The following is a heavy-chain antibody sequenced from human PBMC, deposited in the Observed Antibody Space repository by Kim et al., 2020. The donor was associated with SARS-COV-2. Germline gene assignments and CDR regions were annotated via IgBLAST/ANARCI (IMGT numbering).Heavy chain of an antibody. D-gene: IGHD6-13*01. CDR1: GFTFSDYY. CDR3: ARSPRIAAAGTIGFFDY. CDR2: ISSSGSTI. V-gene: IGHV3-11*04. Sequence: GGSLRLSCAASGFTFSDYYMSWIRQAPGKGLEWVSYISSSGSTIYYADSVKGRFTISRDNAKNSLYLQMNSLRAEDTAVYYCARSPRIAAAGTIGFFDYWGQGTLVTVSS. J-gene: IGHJ4*02.